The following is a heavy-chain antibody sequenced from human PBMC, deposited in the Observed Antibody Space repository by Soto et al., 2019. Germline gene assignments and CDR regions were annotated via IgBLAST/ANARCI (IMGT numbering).Heavy chain of an antibody. Sequence: SVSGGFTSTRRFYVGWILHPQGKELEWIGSIYYSGSTYYNPSLKSRVTVSVDTSKNQFSLKLSSVTAADTAVYYCARWGVVVNAGTAYYSYGMDVWGQGTTVTVS. V-gene: IGHV4-39*01. J-gene: IGHJ6*02. CDR2: IYYSGST. CDR3: ARWGVVVNAGTAYYSYGMDV. CDR1: GGFTSTRRFY. D-gene: IGHD3-22*01.